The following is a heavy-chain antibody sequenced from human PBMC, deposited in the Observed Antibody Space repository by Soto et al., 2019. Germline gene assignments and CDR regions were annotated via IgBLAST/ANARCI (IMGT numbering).Heavy chain of an antibody. J-gene: IGHJ4*01. CDR3: ARLAEYCNGIKCYSNFDF. D-gene: IGHD2-15*01. Sequence: ASVKVSCKTSGYNFTNFYINWVRQAPGRGLVWMGWMNPSSGETGSAQNFQGRVTMTRDISTRTFFMQLTSLRSEDTAIYYCARLAEYCNGIKCYSNFDFWGRGTQVTSPQ. CDR1: GYNFTNFY. CDR2: MNPSSGET. V-gene: IGHV1-8*01.